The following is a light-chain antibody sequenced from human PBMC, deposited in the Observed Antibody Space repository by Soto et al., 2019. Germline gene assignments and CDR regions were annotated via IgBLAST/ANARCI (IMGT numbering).Light chain of an antibody. Sequence: DIQMTQSPSTLSASVGDRVTITCRASQSISSSLAWYQQKPGKAPKLLIYDASILESGVPSSFSGSGSGTEFTLTVSSLQPDDFATYYCQQFHSYPWTFSQGTKVEI. CDR3: QQFHSYPWT. V-gene: IGKV1-5*01. CDR1: QSISSS. J-gene: IGKJ1*01. CDR2: DAS.